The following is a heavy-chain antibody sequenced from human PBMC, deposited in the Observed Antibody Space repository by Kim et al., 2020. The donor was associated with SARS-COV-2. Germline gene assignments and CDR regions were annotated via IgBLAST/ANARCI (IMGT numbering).Heavy chain of an antibody. CDR3: AAQGRLTMAAGTWF. J-gene: IGHJ4*02. CDR2: ISTTGTYI. Sequence: GGSLRLSCAASGFTLSSYSMYWVRQAPGKGLEWVSSISTTGTYIYYADSVKGRFTISRDNVKNSVYLQMSNLRAEDTAVYFCAAQGRLTMAAGTWFWGQGTPVTVSS. CDR1: GFTLSSYS. V-gene: IGHV3-21*01. D-gene: IGHD6-13*01.